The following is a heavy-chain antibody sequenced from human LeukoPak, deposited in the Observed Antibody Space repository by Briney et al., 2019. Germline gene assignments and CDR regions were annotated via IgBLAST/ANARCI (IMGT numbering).Heavy chain of an antibody. J-gene: IGHJ5*02. CDR1: GFTFSSSQ. CDR2: ISTSGNTI. CDR3: AKDSSSGYYLGSVGFDP. V-gene: IGHV3-48*03. D-gene: IGHD3-22*01. Sequence: GGSLRLSCAASGFTFSSSQMNWVRQAPGKGLEWISYISTSGNTINYADSVKGRFTISRDNAKNSLYLQMNSLRAEDTALYYCAKDSSSGYYLGSVGFDPWGQGTLVTVSS.